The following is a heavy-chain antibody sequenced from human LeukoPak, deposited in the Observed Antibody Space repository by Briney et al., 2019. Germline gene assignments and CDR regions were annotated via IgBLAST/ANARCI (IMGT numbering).Heavy chain of an antibody. CDR2: IKQDGSEK. V-gene: IGHV3-7*01. CDR3: ARVLGRGYSYDYYYYYYMDV. Sequence: PGGSLRLSCAASGFTFSSYWMSWVRQAPGKGLEWVANIKQDGSEKYYVDSVKGRFTISRDNAKNSLYLQMNSLRAEDTAVYYCARVLGRGYSYDYYYYYYMDVWGKGTTVTVSS. CDR1: GFTFSSYW. D-gene: IGHD5-18*01. J-gene: IGHJ6*03.